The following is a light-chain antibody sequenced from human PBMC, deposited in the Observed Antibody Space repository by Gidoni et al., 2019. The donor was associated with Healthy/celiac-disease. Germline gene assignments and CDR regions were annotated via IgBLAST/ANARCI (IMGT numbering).Light chain of an antibody. CDR3: QQSYSTPFT. CDR1: QSISSY. Sequence: IQTTQYPSSLSASVGDRVTITCRASQSISSYLNWYQQKPGKAPNLLIYAASSLQSGVPLRFSGSGSGTDFTLTISSLQPEDFATYYCQQSYSTPFTFGPGTRLEIK. J-gene: IGKJ3*01. CDR2: AAS. V-gene: IGKV1-39*01.